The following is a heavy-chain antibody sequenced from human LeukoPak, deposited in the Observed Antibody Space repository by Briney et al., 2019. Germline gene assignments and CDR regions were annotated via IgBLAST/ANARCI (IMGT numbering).Heavy chain of an antibody. J-gene: IGHJ4*02. CDR3: ARSNFGVIVLKH. D-gene: IGHD3-3*01. CDR1: GYTFTGYY. CDR2: INPNSGGT. Sequence: ASVKVSCKASGYTFTGYYMHWVRQAPGQGLEWMGWINPNSGGTNYAQKFQGRVTMTRDTSIITAYMELSRLRSDDTAVYYCARSNFGVIVLKHWGQGSLVTVSS. V-gene: IGHV1-2*02.